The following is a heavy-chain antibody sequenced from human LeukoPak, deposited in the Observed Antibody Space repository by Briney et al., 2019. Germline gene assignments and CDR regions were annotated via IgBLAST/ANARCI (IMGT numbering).Heavy chain of an antibody. Sequence: GESLKISCKGSGYTFTSYWIGWVRQMPGKGLEWMGIIYPDDSDTRYSPSFQGQVTISANKSISTAYLQWSSLKASDTAMYYCARELGIGTRYFDYWGQGTLVTVSS. J-gene: IGHJ4*02. CDR2: IYPDDSDT. V-gene: IGHV5-51*01. CDR3: ARELGIGTRYFDY. D-gene: IGHD7-27*01. CDR1: GYTFTSYW.